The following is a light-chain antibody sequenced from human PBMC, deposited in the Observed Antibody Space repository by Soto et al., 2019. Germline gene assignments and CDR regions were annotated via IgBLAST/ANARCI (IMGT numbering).Light chain of an antibody. Sequence: QLVLTQSPSASASLGASVKLTCTLSSGHSRYGIAWHQQQPDKGPQYLMKVNSDGSHTKGDGVPDRFSGSSSGAEYYLTISRLQSEDEADYYCQTWGTGIRVFGGGTKLTVL. V-gene: IGLV4-69*01. CDR2: VNSDGSH. CDR3: QTWGTGIRV. CDR1: SGHSRYG. J-gene: IGLJ3*02.